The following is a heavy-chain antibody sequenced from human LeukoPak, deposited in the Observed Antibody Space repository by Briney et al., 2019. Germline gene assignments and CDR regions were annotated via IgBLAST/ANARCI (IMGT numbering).Heavy chain of an antibody. D-gene: IGHD3-16*01. CDR1: GGSISSSSYY. V-gene: IGHV4-39*01. Sequence: SETLSLTCTVSGGSISSSSYYWGWIRQPPGKGLEWIGSIYYSGSTYYNPSLKSRVTISVDTSKNQFSLKLSSVTAADTAVYYCARSPLWVHDYWGQEPWSPSPQ. J-gene: IGHJ4*01. CDR2: IYYSGST. CDR3: ARSPLWVHDY.